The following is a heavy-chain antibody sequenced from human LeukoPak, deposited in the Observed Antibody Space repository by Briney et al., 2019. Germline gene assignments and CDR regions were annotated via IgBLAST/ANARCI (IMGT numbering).Heavy chain of an antibody. Sequence: PGRSLRLSCAASRFTFSNYAMHWVRQAPGKGLEWVAVISYDGVNQYYADSVKGRFTISRDNSKNTLYLQMNSLRAEDTAVYYCAKDRRPNSYSSSWLDYWGQGTLITVSS. CDR3: AKDRRPNSYSSSWLDY. CDR2: ISYDGVNQ. V-gene: IGHV3-30*04. CDR1: RFTFSNYA. D-gene: IGHD6-13*01. J-gene: IGHJ4*02.